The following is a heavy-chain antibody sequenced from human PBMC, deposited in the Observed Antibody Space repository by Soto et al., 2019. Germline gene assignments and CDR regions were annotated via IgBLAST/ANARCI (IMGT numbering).Heavy chain of an antibody. CDR1: GYSISIGYY. CDR3: AKAGPDYDFWSRYLGGEECHYDLDY. D-gene: IGHD3-3*01. Sequence: SETLSLTCAVSGYSISIGYYWGWIRQPPGKGLEWLGSIYHSGSTYYNPSLKSRVTISVDTSTNQFSLKLSSVTAADTAVYYCAKAGPDYDFWSRYLGGEECHYDLDYWGQETLVTVSS. CDR2: IYHSGST. J-gene: IGHJ4*02. V-gene: IGHV4-38-2*01.